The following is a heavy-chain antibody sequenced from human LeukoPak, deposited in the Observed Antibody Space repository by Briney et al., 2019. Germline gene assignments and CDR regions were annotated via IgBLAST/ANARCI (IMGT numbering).Heavy chain of an antibody. CDR1: GGSFSGYY. CDR2: INHSGST. Sequence: SETLSLTCAVYGGSFSGYYWSWIRQPPGKGLEWIGEINHSGSTNYNPSLKSRVTMSVDTSKNQFSLKLSSVTAADTAVYYRARAGYYYDSSGYHYFDYWGQGTLVTVSS. J-gene: IGHJ4*02. D-gene: IGHD3-22*01. V-gene: IGHV4-34*01. CDR3: ARAGYYYDSSGYHYFDY.